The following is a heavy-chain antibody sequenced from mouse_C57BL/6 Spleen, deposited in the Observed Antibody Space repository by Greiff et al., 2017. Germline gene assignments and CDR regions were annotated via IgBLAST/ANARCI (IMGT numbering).Heavy chain of an antibody. Sequence: VQLKQSGPELVKPGASVKISCKASGYTFTDYYMNWVKQSHGKSLEWIGDINPNNGGTSYNQKFKGKATLTVDKSSSTAYMELRSLTSEDSAVYYCARQSGYDYEKGFAYWGQGTLVTVSA. CDR3: ARQSGYDYEKGFAY. CDR2: INPNNGGT. CDR1: GYTFTDYY. J-gene: IGHJ3*01. D-gene: IGHD2-4*01. V-gene: IGHV1-26*01.